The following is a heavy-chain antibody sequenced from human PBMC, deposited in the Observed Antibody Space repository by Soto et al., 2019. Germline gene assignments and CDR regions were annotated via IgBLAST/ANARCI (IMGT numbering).Heavy chain of an antibody. CDR3: ARERGPTTVASNANWRRRWFDP. V-gene: IGHV1-18*04. Sequence: QVQLVQSGAEVKKPGASVKVSCKASGYTFTSYGISWVRQAPGQGLEWMGWISAYNGNTNYAQKLQGRVTMTTDTSARTAYMELRSLRSDDTAVYYCARERGPTTVASNANWRRRWFDPWGQGTLVTVSS. CDR1: GYTFTSYG. CDR2: ISAYNGNT. J-gene: IGHJ5*02. D-gene: IGHD4-17*01.